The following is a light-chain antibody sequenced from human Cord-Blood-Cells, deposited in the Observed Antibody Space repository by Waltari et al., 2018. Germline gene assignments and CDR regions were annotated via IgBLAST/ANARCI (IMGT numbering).Light chain of an antibody. V-gene: IGLV2-14*01. Sequence: QSALTPPASVSGSPGQSITISCTGTSSDVGGYNVASCYQQHPAKAPKLMIYDVSNRPSGVSNRFSGSKSGNTASLTISGLQAEDEADYYCSSYTSSSTWVFGGGTKLTVL. J-gene: IGLJ3*02. CDR3: SSYTSSSTWV. CDR1: SSDVGGYNV. CDR2: DVS.